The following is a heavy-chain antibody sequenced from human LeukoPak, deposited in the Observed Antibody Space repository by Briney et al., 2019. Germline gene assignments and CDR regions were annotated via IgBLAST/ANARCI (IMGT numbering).Heavy chain of an antibody. CDR2: ISTSGST. D-gene: IGHD2-21*02. CDR1: GGSLSNYY. V-gene: IGHV4-4*07. J-gene: IGHJ5*02. CDR3: ATVTDPRYNYFDP. Sequence: ASETLSLTCTVSGGSLSNYYWSWIRQPAGKGLEWIGRISTSGSTNYSPSLKSRVTMSVDTSKNQFSLKLTSVTAADTAVYYCATVTDPRYNYFDPWGQGTLVTVSS.